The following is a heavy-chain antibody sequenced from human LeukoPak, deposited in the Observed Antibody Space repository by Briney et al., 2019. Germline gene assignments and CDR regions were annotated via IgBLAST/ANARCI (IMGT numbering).Heavy chain of an antibody. CDR2: IIPIFGTA. D-gene: IGHD3-22*01. V-gene: IGHV1-69*05. CDR1: GGTFSSYA. CDR3: ATTEVDSSSYYYVVFYY. J-gene: IGHJ4*02. Sequence: SVKVSCKASGGTFSSYAISWVRQAPGQGLEWMGGIIPIFGTANYAQKFQGRVTITTDESTSTAYMELSSLRSEDTAVYYCATTEVDSSSYYYVVFYYWGQGTLVTVSS.